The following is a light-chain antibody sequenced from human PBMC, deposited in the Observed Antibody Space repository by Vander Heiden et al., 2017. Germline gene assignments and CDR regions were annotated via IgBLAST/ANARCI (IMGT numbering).Light chain of an antibody. CDR2: GAS. CDR3: QQTNSAPWT. Sequence: DIQMTQSPSSVSASIGDRVIITCRASQGISNWLAWYQQKPWKAPKLLIYGASTLQSGVPSRFSGSKSGTDFTLTISSLQPEDFATYYCQQTNSAPWTFGQGTKVEIK. J-gene: IGKJ1*01. CDR1: QGISNW. V-gene: IGKV1-12*01.